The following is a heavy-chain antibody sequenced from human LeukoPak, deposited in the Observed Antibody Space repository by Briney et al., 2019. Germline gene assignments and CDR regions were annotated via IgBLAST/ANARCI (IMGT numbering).Heavy chain of an antibody. J-gene: IGHJ4*02. CDR1: GFTFSSYA. Sequence: PEGSLRLSCAASGFTFSSYAMSWVRQAPGKGLEWVSAISGSGGSTYYADSVKGRFTISRDNSKNTLYLQMNSLRAKDTAVYYCGGNYYDSRRYYFDYWGQGTLVTVSS. CDR3: GGNYYDSRRYYFDY. D-gene: IGHD3-22*01. V-gene: IGHV3-23*01. CDR2: ISGSGGST.